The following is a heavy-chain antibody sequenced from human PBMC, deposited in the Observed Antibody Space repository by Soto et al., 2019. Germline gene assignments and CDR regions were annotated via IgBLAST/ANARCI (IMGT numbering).Heavy chain of an antibody. Sequence: SETLSLTCSVSGSSISGFYWSWIRQPPGKGLEWIGSIYCRGSTNYNPSLKSRVVISVDSSKSQFSLRLNSVTAADTAVYYCTRVGGYYGDYPNFDYWGQGTLVTVSS. CDR3: TRVGGYYGDYPNFDY. V-gene: IGHV4-59*01. J-gene: IGHJ4*02. CDR1: GSSISGFY. D-gene: IGHD4-17*01. CDR2: IYCRGST.